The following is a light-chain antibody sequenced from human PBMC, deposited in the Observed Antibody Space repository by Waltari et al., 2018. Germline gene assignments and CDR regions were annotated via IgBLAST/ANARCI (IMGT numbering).Light chain of an antibody. CDR3: QQYNNWPPIT. CDR2: CAS. J-gene: IGKJ5*01. Sequence: EIVMTQSPVTLSVSPGEGATLSCRASQDIGTNLAWYHQRPGQAPRLLMYCASTRDPGVPVRFSGSGAATVFTRTISSLQSEDFGIYYCQQYNNWPPITFGQGTRLEIK. V-gene: IGKV3-15*01. CDR1: QDIGTN.